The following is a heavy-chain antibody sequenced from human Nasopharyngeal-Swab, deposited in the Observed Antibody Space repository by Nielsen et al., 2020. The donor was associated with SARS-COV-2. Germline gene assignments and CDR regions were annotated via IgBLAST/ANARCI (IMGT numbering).Heavy chain of an antibody. V-gene: IGHV2-70*01. Sequence: SGPTLVKPTQTLTLTCTFSGFSLSTSGLWVSWIRQPPGKALEWLALIDWDDDKYYSTSLKTRLTISKDTSKNQVVLTMTNMDPVDTATYYCARIQAMITFGGANYYGMDVWGQGTTVTVSS. CDR3: ARIQAMITFGGANYYGMDV. CDR1: GFSLSTSGLW. J-gene: IGHJ6*02. CDR2: IDWDDDK. D-gene: IGHD3-16*01.